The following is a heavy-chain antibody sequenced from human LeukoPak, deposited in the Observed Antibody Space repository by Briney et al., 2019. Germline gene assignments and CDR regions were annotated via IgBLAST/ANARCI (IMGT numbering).Heavy chain of an antibody. J-gene: IGHJ6*02. V-gene: IGHV4-39*01. CDR1: GGSISSSSYY. Sequence: SETLSLTCTVSGGSISSSSYYWGWIRQPPGKGLEWIGSIYYSGSTYYNPSLKSRVTISVDTSKNQFSLKLSSVTAADTAVYYCARQQKHGSGSYYYYYYGMDVWGQGTTVTVSS. D-gene: IGHD3-10*01. CDR2: IYYSGST. CDR3: ARQQKHGSGSYYYYYYGMDV.